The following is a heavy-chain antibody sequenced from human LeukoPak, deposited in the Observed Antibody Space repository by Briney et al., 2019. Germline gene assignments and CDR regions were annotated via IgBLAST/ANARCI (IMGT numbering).Heavy chain of an antibody. CDR2: ISPYSGDT. CDR3: ARGFDY. J-gene: IGHJ4*02. CDR1: GYTFTAYH. Sequence: ASVKVSCKTSGYTFTAYHMHWMRQAPGQGFEWMGWISPYSGDTNYAQKFQGRVTMTRDTSTSTAYMELNRLRSDDTAVYYCARGFDYWGQGTLVTVSS. V-gene: IGHV1-2*02.